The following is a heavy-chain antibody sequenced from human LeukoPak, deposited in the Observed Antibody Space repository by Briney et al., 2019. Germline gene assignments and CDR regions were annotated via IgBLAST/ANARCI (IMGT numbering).Heavy chain of an antibody. CDR1: GFTFGSYD. D-gene: IGHD3-9*01. J-gene: IGHJ4*02. Sequence: GGSLRLSCAASGFTFGSYDIHWVRQATGKGLEWVAIISFDGSNKYYADSVKGRFTISRDNSKNTLFLQMNSLRAEDTAVYYCARDREYYNILTGYKVSHYFDYWGQGTLVTVSS. V-gene: IGHV3-30*03. CDR2: ISFDGSNK. CDR3: ARDREYYNILTGYKVSHYFDY.